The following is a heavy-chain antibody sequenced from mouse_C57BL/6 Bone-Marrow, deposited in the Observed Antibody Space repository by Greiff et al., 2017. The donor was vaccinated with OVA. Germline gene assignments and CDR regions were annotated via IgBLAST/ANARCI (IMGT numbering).Heavy chain of an antibody. CDR3: AIEDITTVVAPFDY. V-gene: IGHV1-66*01. CDR2: IYPGSGTT. D-gene: IGHD1-1*01. CDR1: GYSFTSYY. Sequence: LVESGPELVKPGASVKISCKASGYSFTSYYIHWVKQRPGQGLEWIGWIYPGSGTTQYNEKFKGKATLTADTSSSTAYMQLSSLTSEDSAVYYCAIEDITTVVAPFDYWGQGTTLTVSS. J-gene: IGHJ2*01.